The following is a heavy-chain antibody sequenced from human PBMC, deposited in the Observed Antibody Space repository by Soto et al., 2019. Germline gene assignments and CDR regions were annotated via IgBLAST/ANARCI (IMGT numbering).Heavy chain of an antibody. CDR3: ARNESSNIYGMDV. CDR1: GFTFSSYS. CDR2: ISSSSFSI. Sequence: EVQLVESGGGLVKPGGSLRLSCAASGFTFSSYSMNWDRQAPGKGLEWVSSISSSSFSINYADSVKGRFSISRDNAQNSLHLQMNNLRAEDTAVYYCARNESSNIYGMDVWGQGTTVTVSS. D-gene: IGHD6-6*01. J-gene: IGHJ6*02. V-gene: IGHV3-21*01.